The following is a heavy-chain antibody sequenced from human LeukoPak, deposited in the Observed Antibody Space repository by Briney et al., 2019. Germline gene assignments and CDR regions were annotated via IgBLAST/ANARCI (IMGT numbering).Heavy chain of an antibody. D-gene: IGHD6-13*01. J-gene: IGHJ3*02. V-gene: IGHV4-59*01. CDR3: AREGIAAAGTSLGFGAFDI. CDR1: GGSISSYY. CDR2: IYYSGST. Sequence: SETLSLTCTVSGGSISSYYWSWIRQPPGKGLEWIGYIYYSGSTNYNPSLKSRVTISVDTSKNQFSLKLSSVTAADTAVYYCAREGIAAAGTSLGFGAFDIWGQGTMVTVSS.